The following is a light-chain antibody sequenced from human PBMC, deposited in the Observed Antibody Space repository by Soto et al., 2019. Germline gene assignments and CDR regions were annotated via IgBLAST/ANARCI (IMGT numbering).Light chain of an antibody. J-gene: IGKJ2*01. CDR3: QQYSSSPRT. CDR1: QSVSSTY. CDR2: GAS. V-gene: IGKV3-20*01. Sequence: EIVLTXSPGTLSLSPXXXXTLSCRASQSVSSTYLAWYQQKPGQAPRLLIYGASSRATAIPDRFSGSGSGTDFTLTISRLEPEDFAVYYCQQYSSSPRTFGQGTKLEIK.